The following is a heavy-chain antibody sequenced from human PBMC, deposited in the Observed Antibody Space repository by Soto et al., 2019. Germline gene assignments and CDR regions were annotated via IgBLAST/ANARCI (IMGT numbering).Heavy chain of an antibody. CDR2: ISYDGSNK. V-gene: IGHV3-30-3*01. D-gene: IGHD3-3*01. CDR3: ARGGDVLSGSPPYYYDGMDV. CDR1: GFTFSSYA. Sequence: QVQLVESGGGVVQPGRSLRLSCAASGFTFSSYAMHWVRQAPGKGLEWVAVISYDGSNKYYADSVKGRFTISRDNSKNTLYLQMNSLRAEDTAVYYCARGGDVLSGSPPYYYDGMDVWGQGTTVTVSS. J-gene: IGHJ6*02.